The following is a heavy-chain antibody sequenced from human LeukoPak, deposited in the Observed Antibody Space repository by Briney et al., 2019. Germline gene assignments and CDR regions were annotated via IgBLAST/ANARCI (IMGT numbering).Heavy chain of an antibody. CDR2: ISGSTTDI. V-gene: IGHV3-48*01. J-gene: IGHJ6*03. Sequence: GGSLRLSCAASGFSFNTHTLAWVRQAPGQGLEWVSYISGSTTDIHYADSVKGRFTISRDNAKNSLYLQMSSLKVEDTAIYYCARGLYYMDVWGNGTTVTVSS. CDR3: ARGLYYMDV. CDR1: GFSFNTHT.